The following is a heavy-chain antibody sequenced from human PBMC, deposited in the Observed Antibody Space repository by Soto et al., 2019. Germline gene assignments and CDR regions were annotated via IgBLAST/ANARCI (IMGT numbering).Heavy chain of an antibody. CDR3: AKSRDIYYGMDV. CDR1: GFTFRSYA. J-gene: IGHJ6*02. V-gene: IGHV3-23*01. D-gene: IGHD2-21*02. Sequence: GGSLRLSCAASGFTFRSYAMSWVRQAPGKRLEWVSTIGGRGGNTYYADSVKGRFTISRDNSKNTLFLQMDSLRAEDTALYYCAKSRDIYYGMDVWGQGTTVTVSS. CDR2: IGGRGGNT.